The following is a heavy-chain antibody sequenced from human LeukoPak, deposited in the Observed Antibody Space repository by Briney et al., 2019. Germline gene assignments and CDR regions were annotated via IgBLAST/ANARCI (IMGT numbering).Heavy chain of an antibody. CDR2: ISSSGSTI. V-gene: IGHV3-48*03. J-gene: IGHJ4*02. CDR1: GFSFSSYE. CDR3: ARDRYYGSGDFDY. Sequence: PGGSLSLSCAASGFSFSSYEMNWLRQAPGKGLEWVSYISSSGSTIYYADSVKGRFTISRDNAKNSLQLHMNSLRAEDTAVYYCARDRYYGSGDFDYWGQGTLVTVSS. D-gene: IGHD3-10*01.